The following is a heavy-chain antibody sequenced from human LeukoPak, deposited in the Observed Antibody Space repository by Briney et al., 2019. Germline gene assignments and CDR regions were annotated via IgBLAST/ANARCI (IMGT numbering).Heavy chain of an antibody. CDR1: GGSFSGYY. Sequence: PSETLSLTCAVYGGSFSGYYWSWIRQPPGKGLEWIGEINHSGSTNNNPSLKSRVTISVDTSKNQFSLKLSSVTAADTAVYYCARVPYSSSWYEGDHFDYWGQGTLVTVSS. CDR2: INHSGST. J-gene: IGHJ4*02. CDR3: ARVPYSSSWYEGDHFDY. V-gene: IGHV4-34*01. D-gene: IGHD6-13*01.